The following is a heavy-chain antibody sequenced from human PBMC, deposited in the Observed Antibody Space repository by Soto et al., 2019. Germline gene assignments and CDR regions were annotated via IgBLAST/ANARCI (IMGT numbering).Heavy chain of an antibody. CDR3: ARDVGSSYWGRWFDP. J-gene: IGHJ5*02. CDR2: INPSGGST. CDR1: GYTFTSYY. D-gene: IGHD6-13*01. Sequence: ASVKVSGKASGYTFTSYYMHWVRQAPGQGLEWMGIINPSGGSTSYAQKFQGRVTMTRDTSTSTVYMELSSLRSEDTAVYYCARDVGSSYWGRWFDPWGQGTLVTVSS. V-gene: IGHV1-46*01.